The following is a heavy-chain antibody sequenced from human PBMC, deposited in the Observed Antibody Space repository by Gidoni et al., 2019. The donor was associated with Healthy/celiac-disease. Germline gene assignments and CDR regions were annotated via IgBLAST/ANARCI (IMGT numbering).Heavy chain of an antibody. CDR1: GYSFPSYW. D-gene: IGHD5-12*01. CDR3: ARGLGGYDYYYYYYMDV. Sequence: EVQLVQSGAEVQKPGESPRISCKGSGYSFPSYWISWVRQMPGKGLEWMGRIDPSDSYTNYSPSFQGHVTISADKSISTAYLQWSSLKASDTAMYYCARGLGGYDYYYYYYMDVWGKGTTVTVSS. V-gene: IGHV5-10-1*03. J-gene: IGHJ6*03. CDR2: IDPSDSYT.